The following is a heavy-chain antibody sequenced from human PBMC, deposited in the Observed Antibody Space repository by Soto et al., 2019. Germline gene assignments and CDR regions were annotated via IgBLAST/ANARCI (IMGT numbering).Heavy chain of an antibody. CDR1: GFTFSIYA. CDR3: VKDQGIGAAGTSYYGYFDV. J-gene: IGHJ2*01. CDR2: ISYDGSNK. V-gene: IGHV3-30-3*01. D-gene: IGHD6-13*01. Sequence: PGGSLRLSCAASGFTFSIYAMHWVRQAPGKGLEWVAVISYDGSNKYYADSVKGRFTISRDNSKNTLYLQMNSLRAEDTAVYYCVKDQGIGAAGTSYYGYFDVWGRG.